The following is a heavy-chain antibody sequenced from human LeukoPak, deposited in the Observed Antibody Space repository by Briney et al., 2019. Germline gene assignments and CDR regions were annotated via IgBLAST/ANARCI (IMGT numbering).Heavy chain of an antibody. CDR2: IYTSGST. J-gene: IGHJ4*02. D-gene: IGHD3-22*01. CDR3: ARDSYYYDSSGHTFDY. Sequence: PSETLSLTCTVSGGSISSYYWSWIRQPAGKGLEWIGRIYTSGSTNYNPSLKSRGTMSVDTSKNQFSLKLSSVTAADTAVYYCARDSYYYDSSGHTFDYWGQGTLVTVSS. CDR1: GGSISSYY. V-gene: IGHV4-4*07.